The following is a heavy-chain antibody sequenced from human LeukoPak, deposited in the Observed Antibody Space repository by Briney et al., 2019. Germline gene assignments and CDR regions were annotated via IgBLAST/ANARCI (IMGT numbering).Heavy chain of an antibody. CDR2: INHSGST. CDR3: ARVGYCSSTSCRHYGMDV. CDR1: GGSFSGYY. Sequence: SETLSITCAVYGGSFSGYYWSWIRQPPGKGLEWIGEINHSGSTNYNPSLKSRVTISVDTSKNQFSLKLSSVTAADTAVYYCARVGYCSSTSCRHYGMDVWGQGTTVTVSS. D-gene: IGHD2-2*01. J-gene: IGHJ6*02. V-gene: IGHV4-34*01.